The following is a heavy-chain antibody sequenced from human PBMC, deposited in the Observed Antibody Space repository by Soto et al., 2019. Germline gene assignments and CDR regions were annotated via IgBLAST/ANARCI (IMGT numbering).Heavy chain of an antibody. CDR3: AREDSIIIPAVSDF. J-gene: IGHJ4*02. CDR2: VSFDGNNK. V-gene: IGHV3-30-3*01. D-gene: IGHD2-2*01. Sequence: GGSLRLSCAASGFSFSNSAMHWVRQAPGKGLEWVAGVSFDGNNKYYADSVKGRFTISRDNAKNSVSLQMNTLRVEDTAVYYCAREDSIIIPAVSDFWGQGTLVTVSS. CDR1: GFSFSNSA.